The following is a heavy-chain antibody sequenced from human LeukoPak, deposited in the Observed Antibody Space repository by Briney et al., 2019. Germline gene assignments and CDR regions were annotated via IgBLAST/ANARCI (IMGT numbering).Heavy chain of an antibody. D-gene: IGHD2-15*01. V-gene: IGHV3-23*01. Sequence: PGGSLRLSCAASGFTFNTYAMSWVRQAPGKGLEWVSAISDSGGSAYYADSVKGRFTISRDNSKNTLYLQMNSLRAEDTAVYYCAKAPLGRCSGAICYYFDYWGQGTLVTVSS. J-gene: IGHJ4*02. CDR3: AKAPLGRCSGAICYYFDY. CDR1: GFTFNTYA. CDR2: ISDSGGSA.